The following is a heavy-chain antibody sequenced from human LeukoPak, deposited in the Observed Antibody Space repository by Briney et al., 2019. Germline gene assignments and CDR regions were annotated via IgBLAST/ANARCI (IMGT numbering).Heavy chain of an antibody. CDR1: GFTFSSYG. CDR2: IWYDGSNK. D-gene: IGHD2-2*01. J-gene: IGHJ6*02. V-gene: IGHV3-33*01. Sequence: GGSLRLSCAASGFTFSSYGMHWVRQAPGKGLEWVAVIWYDGSNKYYADSVKGRFTISRDNSKNTLYLQMNSLRAEDTAVYYCAREGYCSSTSCYASRIYYYYGMDVWGQGTTVTVSS. CDR3: AREGYCSSTSCYASRIYYYYGMDV.